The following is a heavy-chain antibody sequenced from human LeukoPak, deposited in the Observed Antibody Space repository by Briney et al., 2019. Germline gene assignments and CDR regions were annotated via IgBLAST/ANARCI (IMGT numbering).Heavy chain of an antibody. CDR2: IYHSGST. CDR3: ARIIAASHDVFNI. D-gene: IGHD6-6*01. V-gene: IGHV4-38-2*02. CDR1: GYTISSGYQ. Sequence: RSSETLSLTCTISGYTISSGYQWGWIRQPPGKGLEWIGNIYHSGSTYYNPSLKSRVTMSVDTSNNQFSLNLNSVTAADTAVYYCARIIAASHDVFNIWGQGTMVTVSS. J-gene: IGHJ3*02.